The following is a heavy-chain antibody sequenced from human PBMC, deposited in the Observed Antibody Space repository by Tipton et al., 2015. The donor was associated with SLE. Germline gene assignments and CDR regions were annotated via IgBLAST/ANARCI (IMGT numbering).Heavy chain of an antibody. CDR3: ARGDAFHV. J-gene: IGHJ3*01. Sequence: TLSLTCNVSGGSISSSRYYWAWVRQPPGKELEWIGSMYDSGTTYYNPSLKGRVTISVDTSKNQFSLKLSSVTAADTAVYYCARGDAFHVWGQGTLVTVSS. CDR2: MYDSGTT. CDR1: GGSISSSRYY. V-gene: IGHV4-39*07.